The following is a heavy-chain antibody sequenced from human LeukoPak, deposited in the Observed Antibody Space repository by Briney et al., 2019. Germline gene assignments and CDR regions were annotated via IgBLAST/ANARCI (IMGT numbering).Heavy chain of an antibody. D-gene: IGHD3-3*01. CDR3: AREQPTIFGVVSQSPAFDI. V-gene: IGHV4-61*02. Sequence: SETLSLTCTVSGGSISSGSYYWSWIRQPAGKGLEWIGRIYTSGSTNYNPSLKSRVTISVDTSKNQFSLKLSSVTAADTAVYYCAREQPTIFGVVSQSPAFDIWGQGTMVTVSS. CDR1: GGSISSGSYY. CDR2: IYTSGST. J-gene: IGHJ3*02.